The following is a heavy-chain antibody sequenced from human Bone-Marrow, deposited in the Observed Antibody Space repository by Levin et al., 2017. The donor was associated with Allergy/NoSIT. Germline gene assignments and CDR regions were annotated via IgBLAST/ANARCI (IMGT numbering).Heavy chain of an antibody. Sequence: PGGSLRLSCAASGFTFDDYTMHWVRQAPGKGLEWVSLISWDGGSTYYADSVKGRFTISRDNSKNSLYLQMNSLRTEDTALYYCAKSDYYDSSGPVDYWGQGTLVTVSS. D-gene: IGHD3-22*01. V-gene: IGHV3-43*01. J-gene: IGHJ4*02. CDR2: ISWDGGST. CDR3: AKSDYYDSSGPVDY. CDR1: GFTFDDYT.